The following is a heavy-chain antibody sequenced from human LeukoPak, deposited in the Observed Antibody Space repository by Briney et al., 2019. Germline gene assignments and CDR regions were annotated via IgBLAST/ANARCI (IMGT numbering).Heavy chain of an antibody. CDR3: ARDRVFRSQRSYCSSTSCYERFDY. J-gene: IGHJ4*02. Sequence: ASVKVSCKGSGYTLSNHAFSWVRQAPGQGLERMGWISADNGNTNHAQKLQGRVTMTTDTSTSTAYMELRSLRSDDTAVYYCARDRVFRSQRSYCSSTSCYERFDYWGQGTLVTVSS. CDR2: ISADNGNT. V-gene: IGHV1-18*04. CDR1: GYTLSNHA. D-gene: IGHD2-2*01.